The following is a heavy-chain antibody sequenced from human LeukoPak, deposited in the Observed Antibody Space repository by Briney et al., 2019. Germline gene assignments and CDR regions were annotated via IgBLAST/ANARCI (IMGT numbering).Heavy chain of an antibody. D-gene: IGHD2-15*01. V-gene: IGHV4-34*01. CDR1: GGSFSDYF. CDR2: IDDGGNT. J-gene: IGHJ5*02. CDR3: ARLDGYCSGGSCYSVSFVDP. Sequence: SETLSLMCSVYGGSFSDYFWAWIRQPPGKGLEWIGEIDDGGNTNYNPSLKSRVTISVDTSKNQFSLKLSSVTAADTAVYYCARLDGYCSGGSCYSVSFVDPWGQGTLVTVSS.